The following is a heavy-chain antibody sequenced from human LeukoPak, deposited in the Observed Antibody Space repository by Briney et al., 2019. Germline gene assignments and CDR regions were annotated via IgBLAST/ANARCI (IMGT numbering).Heavy chain of an antibody. CDR1: GFIFSNYA. D-gene: IGHD6-19*01. Sequence: GGSLRLSCSASGFIFSNYAMSWVRRAPGKGLEWVSGISGSGGSTYYADSVKGRFTISRDNSKNTLYLQMNSLRAEDTAVYYCAKDFVVGYSSGWYYFDYWGQGTLVTVSS. CDR2: ISGSGGST. V-gene: IGHV3-23*01. J-gene: IGHJ4*02. CDR3: AKDFVVGYSSGWYYFDY.